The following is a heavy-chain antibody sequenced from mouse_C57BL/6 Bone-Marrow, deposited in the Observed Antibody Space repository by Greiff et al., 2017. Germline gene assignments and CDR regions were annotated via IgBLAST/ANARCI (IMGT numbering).Heavy chain of an antibody. J-gene: IGHJ4*01. CDR3: AREYYGSSYSYDMDY. Sequence: EVHLVESGPGLVKPSQSLSLTCSVTGYSITSGYYWNWIRQFPGNKLEWMGYISYDGSNNYNPSLKNRISITRDTSTNQFFLKLNSVTTEDTATYYCAREYYGSSYSYDMDYWGQGTSVTVSS. CDR2: ISYDGSN. V-gene: IGHV3-6*01. CDR1: GYSITSGYY. D-gene: IGHD1-1*01.